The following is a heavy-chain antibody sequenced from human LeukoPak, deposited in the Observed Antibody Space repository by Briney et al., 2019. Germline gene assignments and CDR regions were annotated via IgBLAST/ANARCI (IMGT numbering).Heavy chain of an antibody. V-gene: IGHV4-61*02. CDR3: ARRQDGHNY. CDR1: GGSISSGFYY. CDR2: IYTSGST. J-gene: IGHJ4*02. Sequence: KPSETLSPTCTVSGGSISSGFYYWSWIRQPAGKGLEWIGRIYTSGSTNYNPSLKSRVTISLDTSRNQFSLKLSSVTAADTAVYYCARRQDGHNYWGQGTLVTVSS.